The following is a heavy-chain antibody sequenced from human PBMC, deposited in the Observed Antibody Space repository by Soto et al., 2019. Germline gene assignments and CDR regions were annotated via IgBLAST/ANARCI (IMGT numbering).Heavy chain of an antibody. CDR2: TYYRSKWYN. Sequence: SQTLSLTCAISGDSVSSNSAAWNWIRQSPSRGLEWLGRTYYRSKWYNDYAVSVKSRITINPDTSKNQFSLQLNSVTPEDTAVYYCARDYYDILTGSRNWFDLWGQRTLVTVSS. CDR3: ARDYYDILTGSRNWFDL. CDR1: GDSVSSNSAA. V-gene: IGHV6-1*01. J-gene: IGHJ5*01. D-gene: IGHD3-9*01.